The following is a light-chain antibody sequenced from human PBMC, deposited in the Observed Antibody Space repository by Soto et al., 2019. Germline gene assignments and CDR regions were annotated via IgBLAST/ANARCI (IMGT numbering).Light chain of an antibody. V-gene: IGKV1-6*01. Sequence: AIQMTQSPSSLSASVGDRVTITCRASQGIRNDVGWYQQKPGKAPKLLIYATSTLQSGVPSRFRGSGSGTDFTLTIGSLQPEDFATYYCLQDYDYPLTFGGGTKVEIK. CDR1: QGIRND. CDR3: LQDYDYPLT. J-gene: IGKJ4*01. CDR2: ATS.